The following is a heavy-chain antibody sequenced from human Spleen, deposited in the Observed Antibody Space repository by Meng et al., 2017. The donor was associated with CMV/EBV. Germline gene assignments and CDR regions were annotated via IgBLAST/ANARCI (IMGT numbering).Heavy chain of an antibody. CDR1: GFTFSSYS. Sequence: GESLKISCAASGFTFSSYSMNWVRQAPGKGLEWVSYISSSGSTIYYADSVKGRFTISRDNAKNSLYLQMNSLRAEDTAVYYCARVHYYGMDVWGQGTTVTVSS. J-gene: IGHJ6*02. CDR2: ISSSGSTI. CDR3: ARVHYYGMDV. V-gene: IGHV3-48*04.